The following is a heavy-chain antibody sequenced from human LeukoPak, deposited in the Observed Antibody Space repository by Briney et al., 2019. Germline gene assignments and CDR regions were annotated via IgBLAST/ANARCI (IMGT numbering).Heavy chain of an antibody. D-gene: IGHD3-22*01. CDR1: GYTFTSYD. J-gene: IGHJ4*02. V-gene: IGHV1-8*01. CDR2: MNPNSGNT. Sequence: ASVKVSRKASGYTFTSYDINWVRQATGQGLEWMGWMNPNSGNTGYAQKFQGRVTMTRNTSISTAYMELSSLRSEDTAVYYCARGHYDSSGYDYWGQGTLVTVSS. CDR3: ARGHYDSSGYDY.